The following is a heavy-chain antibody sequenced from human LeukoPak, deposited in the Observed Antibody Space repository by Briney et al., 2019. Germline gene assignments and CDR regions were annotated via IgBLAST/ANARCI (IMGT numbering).Heavy chain of an antibody. CDR1: GFTFDDYA. CDR2: ISWNSGSI. V-gene: IGHV3-9*01. J-gene: IGHJ4*02. Sequence: SLRLSCAASGFTFDDYAMHWVRQAPGKGLEWVSGISWNSGSIGYADSVKGRFTISRDNSKNTLYLQMNSLRAEDTAVYYCARGYIDYWGQGTLVTVSS. CDR3: ARGYIDY.